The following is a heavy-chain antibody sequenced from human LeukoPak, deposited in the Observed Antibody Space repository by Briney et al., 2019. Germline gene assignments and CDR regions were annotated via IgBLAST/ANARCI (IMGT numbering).Heavy chain of an antibody. CDR2: IYTSGST. CDR1: GGSISSYY. Sequence: SETLSLTCTVSGGSISSYYWSWIWQPAGKGLEWIGRIYTSGSTNYNPSLKSRVTMSVDTSKNQFSLKLSSVTAADTAVYYCARGASWDDFWSGYYYFDYWGQGTLVTVSS. V-gene: IGHV4-4*07. J-gene: IGHJ4*02. CDR3: ARGASWDDFWSGYYYFDY. D-gene: IGHD3-3*01.